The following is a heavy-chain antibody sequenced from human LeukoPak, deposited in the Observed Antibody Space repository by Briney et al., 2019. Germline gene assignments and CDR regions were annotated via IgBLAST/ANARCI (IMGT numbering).Heavy chain of an antibody. CDR1: GGSISSGSYS. J-gene: IGHJ4*02. CDR3: ARRASAAPFDY. V-gene: IGHV4-30-2*01. Sequence: PSETLSLTCAVSGGSISSGSYSWGWIRQPPGKGLEWIGYIYYSGSTYYNPSLKSRVTISVDTSKNQSSLKLSSVTAADTAVYYCARRASAAPFDYWGQGTLVTVSS. CDR2: IYYSGST. D-gene: IGHD6-13*01.